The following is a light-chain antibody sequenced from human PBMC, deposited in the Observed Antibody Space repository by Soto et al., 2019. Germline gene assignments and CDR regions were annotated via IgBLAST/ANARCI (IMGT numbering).Light chain of an antibody. CDR2: AAS. Sequence: IQMTQSPSSVSASVGDRVTITCRASQGISSYLAWYQQKPGKAPKLLIYAASTLQSGVPSRFSGSGSGTDFTLTISSLQAEDVAVYYCQQYYSAPLTFGGGTKVDI. J-gene: IGKJ4*01. CDR1: QGISSY. V-gene: IGKV1-8*01. CDR3: QQYYSAPLT.